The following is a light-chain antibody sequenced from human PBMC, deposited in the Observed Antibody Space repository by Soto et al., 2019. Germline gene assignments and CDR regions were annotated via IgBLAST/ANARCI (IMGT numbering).Light chain of an antibody. V-gene: IGKV1-5*03. CDR2: QAS. Sequence: DVQMPPSPSTLSGSVGERVHIICRASQSTSSYLAWYQQKPGKAPKLLIYQASSLENGVPSRFSGSGSGTEFSLTISSLQPDDFATYYRQQYSSHSTCGQGTKGDIK. CDR1: QSTSSY. CDR3: QQYSSHST. J-gene: IGKJ1*01.